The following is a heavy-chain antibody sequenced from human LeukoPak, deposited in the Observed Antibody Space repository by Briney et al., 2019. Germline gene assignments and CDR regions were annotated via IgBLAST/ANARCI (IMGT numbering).Heavy chain of an antibody. V-gene: IGHV3-23*01. Sequence: GGSLRLSCAASGFTFTNYAMSWVRQAPGKGLEWVSTISGSGGGSTFYADSVKGRFTISRDNSGNTLYLQMNSLRADDTAVYYCAKGGHTTYFDPWGQGTLVTVSS. D-gene: IGHD1-14*01. J-gene: IGHJ5*02. CDR1: GFTFTNYA. CDR3: AKGGHTTYFDP. CDR2: ISGSGGGST.